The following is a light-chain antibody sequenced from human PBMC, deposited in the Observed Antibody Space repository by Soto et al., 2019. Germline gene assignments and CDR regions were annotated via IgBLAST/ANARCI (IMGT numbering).Light chain of an antibody. CDR1: QGLSSA. J-gene: IGKJ4*01. V-gene: IGKV1-13*02. CDR3: QQFNTYPALT. CDR2: DVS. Sequence: AIQLTQSPSSLSASVGDRVTITCRASQGLSSALAWYQQKPGTSPNLLIYDVSSLESGVPSRFSGSGSGTDFTLTISSLQPEDCATYYCQQFNTYPALTFGGGTKVEIK.